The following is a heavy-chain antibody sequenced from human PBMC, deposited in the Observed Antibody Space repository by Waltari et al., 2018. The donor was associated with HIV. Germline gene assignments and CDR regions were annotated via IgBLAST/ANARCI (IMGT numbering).Heavy chain of an antibody. Sequence: QVQLVQSGAEVKMPGASVRVSCKASGYSFIAYYVHWVRQAPGQGLQWKGRINPKSGVTNYPQKFQGRVSMTRDTFISTAYLEVTTLRSDDTAVYYCARGFFQNDLRGLFDLWGRGTLVTVSS. CDR3: ARGFFQNDLRGLFDL. V-gene: IGHV1-2*06. CDR1: GYSFIAYY. J-gene: IGHJ2*01. CDR2: INPKSGVT. D-gene: IGHD3-16*01.